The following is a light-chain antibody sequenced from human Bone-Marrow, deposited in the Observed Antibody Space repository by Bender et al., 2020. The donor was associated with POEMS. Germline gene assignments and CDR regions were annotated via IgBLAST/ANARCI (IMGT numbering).Light chain of an antibody. CDR1: SSDIGGYDY. J-gene: IGLJ1*01. CDR3: SSYVDTSMGV. V-gene: IGLV2-8*01. Sequence: QSALTQPASVSGSPGQSITISCSGTSSDIGGYDYVSWYQQHLGKAPKLIIFEVRQRPSGVPDRFSGSKSGDTAFLTVSGLQAEDEADYYCSSYVDTSMGVFGSGTKVTVL. CDR2: EVR.